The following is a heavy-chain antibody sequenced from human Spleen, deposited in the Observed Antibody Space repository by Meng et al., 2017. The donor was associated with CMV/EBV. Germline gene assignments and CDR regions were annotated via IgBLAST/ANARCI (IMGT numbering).Heavy chain of an antibody. CDR1: GFTFSSYG. J-gene: IGHJ4*02. CDR2: IRYDGSNK. Sequence: QVQLVGAGGGVVPPGGYLRFSCAASGFTFSSYGMHWVSQAPGKGLEWVAFIRYDGSNKYYADSVKGRFTISRDNSKNTLYLQMNSLRAEDTAVYYCAKDRSSSWSPTLFDYWGQGTLVTVSS. D-gene: IGHD6-13*01. CDR3: AKDRSSSWSPTLFDY. V-gene: IGHV3-30*02.